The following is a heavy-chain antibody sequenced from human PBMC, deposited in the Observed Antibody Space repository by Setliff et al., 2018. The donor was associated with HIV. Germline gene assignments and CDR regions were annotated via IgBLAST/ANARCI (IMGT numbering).Heavy chain of an antibody. CDR3: AREKGRYFDWSHTRDAFDI. D-gene: IGHD3-9*01. J-gene: IGHJ3*02. CDR2: IHYSGNT. V-gene: IGHV4-31*03. Sequence: PSETLSLTCNVSGDSISSGTYYWGWIRQPPGKGLEWIGYIHYSGNTYYNPSLKSRLTISVDTSKNQFSLNLSSVTAADTAVYYCAREKGRYFDWSHTRDAFDIWGQGTMVTVSS. CDR1: GDSISSGTYY.